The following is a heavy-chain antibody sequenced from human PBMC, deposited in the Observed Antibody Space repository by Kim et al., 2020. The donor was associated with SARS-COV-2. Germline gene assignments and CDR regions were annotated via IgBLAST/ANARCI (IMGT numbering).Heavy chain of an antibody. D-gene: IGHD5-18*01. CDR1: GFPFSSCA. V-gene: IGHV3-23*01. CDR2: INGYGSVT. Sequence: GGSLRLSCAASGFPFSSCAMSWVRLPPGKALEWVSYINGYGSVTEYADSARGRFTISRDNSKNMLFLEMNSLRAEDSAIYYCATARHNYGRLDHWGQGTL. J-gene: IGHJ4*02. CDR3: ATARHNYGRLDH.